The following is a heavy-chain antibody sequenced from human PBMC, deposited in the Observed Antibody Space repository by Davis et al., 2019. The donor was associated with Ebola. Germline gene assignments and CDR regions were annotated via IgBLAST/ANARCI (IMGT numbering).Heavy chain of an antibody. J-gene: IGHJ4*02. D-gene: IGHD3-16*01. V-gene: IGHV3-30*03. Sequence: GGSLRLSCAASGVSIRSFAMHWVRQAPGKGLEWVTDIAYDGRYESYAESVKGRFTISRDNSKSTLYLQMNSLRLEDTAVYYCVRDYNDGIGRFDYWGQGTLVTVSS. CDR2: IAYDGRYE. CDR3: VRDYNDGIGRFDY. CDR1: GVSIRSFA.